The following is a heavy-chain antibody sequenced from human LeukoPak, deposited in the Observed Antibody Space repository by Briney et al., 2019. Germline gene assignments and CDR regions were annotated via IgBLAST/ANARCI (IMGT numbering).Heavy chain of an antibody. CDR2: ISGSGGST. D-gene: IGHD4-17*01. J-gene: IGHJ6*03. Sequence: PGGSLRLSCAASGFTFSSYGMSWVRQAPGKGLEWVSAISGSGGSTYYADSVKGRFTISRDNSKNTLYLQMNSLRAEDTAVYYCARGHDYAIHRPTTYYYYYMDVWGKGTTVTVSS. CDR1: GFTFSSYG. V-gene: IGHV3-23*01. CDR3: ARGHDYAIHRPTTYYYYYMDV.